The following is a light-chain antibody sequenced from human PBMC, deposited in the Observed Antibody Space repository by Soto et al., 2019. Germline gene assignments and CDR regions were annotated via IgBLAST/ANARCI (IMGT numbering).Light chain of an antibody. CDR2: GAS. CDR1: QSVSSSY. J-gene: IGKJ1*01. Sequence: EIVLTQSPGTLSLSPGERATLSCRASQSVSSSYLAWYQQKPGQAPRLLIYGASSRATDIADRFSGSGSGTDFTLTISRLEPEDFAMYYCQQYGSSPTTFGQGTKVEIK. V-gene: IGKV3-20*01. CDR3: QQYGSSPTT.